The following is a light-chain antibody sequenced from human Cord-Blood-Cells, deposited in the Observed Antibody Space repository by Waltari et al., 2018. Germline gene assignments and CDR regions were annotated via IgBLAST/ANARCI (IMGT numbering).Light chain of an antibody. CDR3: SSYAGSNNLV. CDR1: SSDVGGYNY. Sequence: QSALTQPPSASGSPGQSVTISCTGTSSDVGGYNYVPWYQPHPGKAPKLMSYEVSKRPSGVPDRFSGSKSGNTASLTVSGLQAEDEADYYCSSYAGSNNLVFGGGTKLTVL. CDR2: EVS. J-gene: IGLJ2*01. V-gene: IGLV2-8*01.